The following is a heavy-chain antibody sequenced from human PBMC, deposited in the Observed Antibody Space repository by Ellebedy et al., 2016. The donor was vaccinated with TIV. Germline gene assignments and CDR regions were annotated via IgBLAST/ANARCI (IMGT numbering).Heavy chain of an antibody. J-gene: IGHJ6*02. V-gene: IGHV3-23*01. D-gene: IGHD7-27*01. CDR2: ISGSGGST. CDR3: AQTNWGSGGFYGMDV. Sequence: GGSLRLSCTASGFTFSSFAMSWVRQAPGQGLEWVSAISGSGGSTYYADSVKGRFTISRDNAKNSLYLQMNSLRAEDTAVYYCAQTNWGSGGFYGMDVWGQGTTVTVSS. CDR1: GFTFSSFA.